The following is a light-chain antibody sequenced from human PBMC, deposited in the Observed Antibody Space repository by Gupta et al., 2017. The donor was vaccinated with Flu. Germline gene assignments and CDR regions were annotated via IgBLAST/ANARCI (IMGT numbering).Light chain of an antibody. Sequence: QSALTQPASVSGSPGQSITIPCTGPSSDVGGYNYVPWYQQHPGKAPKLMIYEVTNRPSGVSNRFSGSKSGNTASLTISGLQAEDEAVYSCSSYTRSTTVVFGGGTKLTVL. CDR1: SSDVGGYNY. V-gene: IGLV2-14*01. CDR3: SSYTRSTTVV. CDR2: EVT. J-gene: IGLJ2*01.